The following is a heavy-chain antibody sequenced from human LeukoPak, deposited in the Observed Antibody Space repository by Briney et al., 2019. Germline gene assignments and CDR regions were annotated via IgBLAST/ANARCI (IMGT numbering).Heavy chain of an antibody. CDR2: IRNDGINK. J-gene: IGHJ4*02. CDR1: GFTFNTYG. CDR3: VEDFGLDYVWGSSLDS. V-gene: IGHV3-30*02. D-gene: IGHD3-16*01. Sequence: PGGSLRLSCAASGFTFNTYGMHWVRQAPGKGLEWVTFIRNDGINKYYSDSVKGRFTISRDNSKNTLFLQMNCLRSEDTAVYYCVEDFGLDYVWGSSLDSWGQGILVTVSS.